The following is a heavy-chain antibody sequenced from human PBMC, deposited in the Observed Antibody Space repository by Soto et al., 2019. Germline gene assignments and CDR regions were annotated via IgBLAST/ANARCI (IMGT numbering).Heavy chain of an antibody. D-gene: IGHD6-13*01. Sequence: PSETLSLTCAVSAGSISRGGYSWSWIRQPPGKGLEWIGYIYHSGSTYYNPSLKSRVTISVDRSKNQFSLKLSSVTAADTAVYYCARGIAAAALFDYWGQGTLVTVCS. CDR2: IYHSGST. J-gene: IGHJ4*02. CDR3: ARGIAAAALFDY. CDR1: AGSISRGGYS. V-gene: IGHV4-30-2*01.